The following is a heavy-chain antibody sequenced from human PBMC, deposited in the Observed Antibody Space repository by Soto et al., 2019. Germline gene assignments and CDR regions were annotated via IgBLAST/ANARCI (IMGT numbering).Heavy chain of an antibody. D-gene: IGHD3-3*01. CDR1: GGSISSSSYY. V-gene: IGHV4-39*01. Sequence: SETLSLTCTVSGGSISSSSYYWGWIRQPPGKGLEWIGSIYYSGSTYYNPSLKSRVTISVDTSKNQFSLKLSSVTAADTAVYYCARLRLVYDFWSGYYTGSLRLPGAFDIWGQGTMVTVSS. CDR2: IYYSGST. CDR3: ARLRLVYDFWSGYYTGSLRLPGAFDI. J-gene: IGHJ3*02.